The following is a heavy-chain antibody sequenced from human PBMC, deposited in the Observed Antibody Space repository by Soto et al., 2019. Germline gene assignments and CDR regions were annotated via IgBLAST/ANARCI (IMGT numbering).Heavy chain of an antibody. CDR2: ISGSGGTT. D-gene: IGHD2-2*01. CDR1: GFTFSSYA. V-gene: IGHV3-23*01. J-gene: IGHJ4*02. Sequence: GGSLRLSCVASGFTFSSYALNWVRQAPGRGLEWVSAISGSGGTTYYADSVKGRFTISRDNSKNTLFLQMNSLRAEDAAIYYCAKSPKVISTSLDYWGQGSLDTGSA. CDR3: AKSPKVISTSLDY.